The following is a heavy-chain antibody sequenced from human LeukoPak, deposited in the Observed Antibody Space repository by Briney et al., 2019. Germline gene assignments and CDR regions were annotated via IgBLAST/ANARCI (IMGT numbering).Heavy chain of an antibody. D-gene: IGHD6-13*01. Sequence: ETLSLTCAVYGGSFSGYYWSWVRQAPGKGLEWVSVIYSGGSTYYADSVKGRFTISRHNSKNTLYLQMNSLRAEDTAVYYCARAVSAAGTWNWFDPWGQGTLVTVSS. CDR3: ARAVSAAGTWNWFDP. V-gene: IGHV3-53*04. J-gene: IGHJ5*02. CDR1: GGSFSGYY. CDR2: IYSGGST.